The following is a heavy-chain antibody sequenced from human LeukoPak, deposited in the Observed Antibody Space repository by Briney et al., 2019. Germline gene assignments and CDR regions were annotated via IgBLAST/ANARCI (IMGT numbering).Heavy chain of an antibody. J-gene: IGHJ4*02. CDR1: GFTFSSYA. Sequence: GGSLRLSCAASGFTFSSYAMTWVRQAPGKGLEWVSAVVGSGGSTFYADSVKGRFTISRDNSKNTLYLQMNSLRAEDTAVYYCARHWTGTKSFDYWGQGTLVTVSS. D-gene: IGHD1-14*01. CDR2: VVGSGGST. CDR3: ARHWTGTKSFDY. V-gene: IGHV3-23*01.